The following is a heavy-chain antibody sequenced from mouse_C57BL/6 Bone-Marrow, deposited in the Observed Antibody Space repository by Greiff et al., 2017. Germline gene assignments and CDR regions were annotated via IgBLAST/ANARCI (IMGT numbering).Heavy chain of an antibody. J-gene: IGHJ3*01. CDR3: ANYDGSSGFAY. D-gene: IGHD1-1*01. CDR1: GYTFTSYW. V-gene: IGHV1-64*01. CDR2: IHPNSGST. Sequence: QVQLQQSGAELVKPGASVKLSCKASGYTFTSYWMHWVKQRPGQGLEWIGMIHPNSGSTNYNEKFKSKATLTVDKSSSTAYMQLSSLTSEDSAVYYCANYDGSSGFAYWGQGTLVTVSA.